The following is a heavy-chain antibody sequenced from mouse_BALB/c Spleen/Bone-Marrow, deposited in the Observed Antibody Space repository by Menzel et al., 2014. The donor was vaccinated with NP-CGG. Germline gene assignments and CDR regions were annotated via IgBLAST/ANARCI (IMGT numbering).Heavy chain of an antibody. Sequence: AQRPRPEPERVNPGALGKISCKASGYTFTSYEINWVKKRPGQGLEWIEWIYPGDDNTKYNEKFKGKATLTADKSSSTAYMQLSSLTSENSAVYFCARGGGYAMDYWGQGTSVTVSS. CDR2: IYPGDDNT. CDR1: GYTFTSYE. CDR3: ARGGGYAMDY. J-gene: IGHJ4*01. V-gene: IGHV1S56*01.